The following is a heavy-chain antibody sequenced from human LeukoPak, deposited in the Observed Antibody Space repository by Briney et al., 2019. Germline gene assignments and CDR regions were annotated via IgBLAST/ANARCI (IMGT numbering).Heavy chain of an antibody. Sequence: SETLSLTCTVSGGSISSSSYYWGWIRQPPGKGLEWIGSIYYSGSTYYNPSLKSRVTISVDTSKNQFSLKLSSVTAADTAVYYCARFDSWSGYYGADSGNYFDYWGQGTLVTVSS. CDR2: IYYSGST. D-gene: IGHD3-3*01. V-gene: IGHV4-39*01. CDR1: GGSISSSSYY. J-gene: IGHJ4*02. CDR3: ARFDSWSGYYGADSGNYFDY.